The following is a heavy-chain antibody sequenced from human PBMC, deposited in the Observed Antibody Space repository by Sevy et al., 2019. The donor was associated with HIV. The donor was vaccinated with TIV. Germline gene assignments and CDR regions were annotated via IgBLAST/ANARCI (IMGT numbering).Heavy chain of an antibody. V-gene: IGHV3-33*01. Sequence: GGSQRLSCAASGLSISTYGMHWVRQAPGKGLEWVAVIWYDGRNKYYADSVKGRFTISRDTSKNTLYLQMNSLKVEDTAVYYCVAAFGEGWFDPWGQGTLVTVSS. CDR2: IWYDGRNK. D-gene: IGHD6-13*01. J-gene: IGHJ5*02. CDR1: GLSISTYG. CDR3: VAAFGEGWFDP.